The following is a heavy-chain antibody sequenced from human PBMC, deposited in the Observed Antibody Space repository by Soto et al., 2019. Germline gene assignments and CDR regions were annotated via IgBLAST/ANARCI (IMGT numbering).Heavy chain of an antibody. D-gene: IGHD2-21*01. Sequence: QVQLQESGPGLMKPSQTLSLTCTVSGASIGRGGYYWTWIRQHPGKALEWMGHIHFSGETNYNPSLIGRLTMSIDPSTNQFSLNLAAVTAADTAMYYCARDQGGDLDYWGQGTLVTVSS. CDR1: GASIGRGGYY. V-gene: IGHV4-31*03. CDR3: ARDQGGDLDY. J-gene: IGHJ4*02. CDR2: IHFSGET.